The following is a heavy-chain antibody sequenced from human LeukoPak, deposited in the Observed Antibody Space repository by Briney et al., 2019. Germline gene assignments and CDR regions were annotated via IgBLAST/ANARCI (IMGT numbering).Heavy chain of an antibody. D-gene: IGHD3-22*01. V-gene: IGHV1-69*13. CDR3: ARLAYYYDSSGYYSGYYYYYMDV. J-gene: IGHJ6*03. CDR2: IIPIFGTA. CDR1: GGTFSSYA. Sequence: ASVKVSCKASGGTFSSYAISWVRQAPGQGLEWMGGIIPIFGTANYAQKFQGRVTITADESTSTAYMELSSLRSEDTAVYYCARLAYYYDSSGYYSGYYYYYMDVWGKGTTVTISS.